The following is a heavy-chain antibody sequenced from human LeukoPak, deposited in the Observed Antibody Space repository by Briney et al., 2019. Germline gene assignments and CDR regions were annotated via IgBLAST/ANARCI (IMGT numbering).Heavy chain of an antibody. CDR3: ARIGHNLYQTFDS. D-gene: IGHD2-2*01. J-gene: IGHJ5*01. CDR2: ISGSVGST. Sequence: GGCLRLSCVASGFSFTTHAMGWVRQAPGKGLEWVSHISGSVGSTKYSGSVKGRFTISRDNSTTTLYLQMHSLSAADTDIYSCARIGHNLYQTFDSWGHGTLITVSS. CDR1: GFSFTTHA. V-gene: IGHV3-23*01.